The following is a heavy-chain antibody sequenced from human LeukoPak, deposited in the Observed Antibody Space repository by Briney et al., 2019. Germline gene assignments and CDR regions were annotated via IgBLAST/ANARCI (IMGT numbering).Heavy chain of an antibody. CDR2: IYPGDSNI. D-gene: IGHD6-6*01. CDR3: ARRSVAARPLGYYYYYMDV. CDR1: GYTFTNYW. V-gene: IGHV5-51*01. Sequence: GESLKISCKGSGYTFTNYWIGWVRQMPGKGLECMGIIYPGDSNIRYSPSFQGQVTISADKSISTAYLQWSSLKASDTAMYYCARRSVAARPLGYYYYYMDVWGKGTTVTVSS. J-gene: IGHJ6*03.